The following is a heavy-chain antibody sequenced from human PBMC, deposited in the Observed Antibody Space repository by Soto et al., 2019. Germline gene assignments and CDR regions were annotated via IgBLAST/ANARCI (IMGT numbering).Heavy chain of an antibody. Sequence: PGGSLRLSCAASGFPLSSYWMSWVRQPPGKGLEWMGSTYYSWSTYYNPYLKSRVTISVDTPKHQFSLKLSSGTAAHTAEYYCARYRVGVGILRRAFDIWGQGTMVTVSS. V-gene: IGHV4-4*02. CDR3: ARYRVGVGILRRAFDI. J-gene: IGHJ3*02. CDR1: GFPLSSYW. CDR2: TYYSWST. D-gene: IGHD1-26*01.